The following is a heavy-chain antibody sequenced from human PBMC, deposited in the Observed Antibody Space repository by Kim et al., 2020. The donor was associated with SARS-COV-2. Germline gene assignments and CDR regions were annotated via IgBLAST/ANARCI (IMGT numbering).Heavy chain of an antibody. D-gene: IGHD6-19*01. CDR3: ARLGSSGWYIDY. Sequence: TSNPSLKSRVTISVDTSRNQFSLKLSSVTAADTAVYYCARLGSSGWYIDYWGQGTLVTVSS. J-gene: IGHJ4*02. V-gene: IGHV4-59*01.